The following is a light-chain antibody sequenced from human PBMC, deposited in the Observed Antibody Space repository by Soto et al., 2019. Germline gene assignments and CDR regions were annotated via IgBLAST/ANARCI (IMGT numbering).Light chain of an antibody. CDR3: QQYNNWPIT. CDR1: QGISIN. CDR2: GAS. J-gene: IGKJ5*01. Sequence: EIVMTQSPATLSVSTGERATLSCRASQGISINYLAWYQQKPGQAPRLLIYGASTRATGIPARFSGSGSGTEFTLTISSLQSEDFEVYYCQQYNNWPITFGQGTRLEI. V-gene: IGKV3-15*01.